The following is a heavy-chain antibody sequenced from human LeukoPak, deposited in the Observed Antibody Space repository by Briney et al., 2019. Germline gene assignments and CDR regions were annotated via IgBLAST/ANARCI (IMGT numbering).Heavy chain of an antibody. CDR1: GFTFSSYA. J-gene: IGHJ4*02. CDR3: ARDLDCSSTSCYTFDY. CDR2: ISYDGSNK. Sequence: GALRLSCAASGFTFSSYAMHWVRQAPGKGLEWVAVISYDGSNKYYADSVKGRFTISRDNSKNTLYLQMNSLRAEDTAVYYCARDLDCSSTSCYTFDYWGQGTLVTVSS. D-gene: IGHD2-2*01. V-gene: IGHV3-30*01.